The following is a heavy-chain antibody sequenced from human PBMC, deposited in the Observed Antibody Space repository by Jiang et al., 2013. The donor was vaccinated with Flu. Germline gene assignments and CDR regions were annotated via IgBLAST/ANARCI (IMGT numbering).Heavy chain of an antibody. CDR1: GYSISSGYY. J-gene: IGHJ4*02. Sequence: PGLVKPSETLSLTCTVSGYSISSGYYWGWIRQPPGKGLEWIGSIYHSGSTYYNPSLKSRVTISVDTSKNQFSLKLSSVTAADTAVYYCARDPLDYGDYGWGQGTLVTVSS. CDR3: ARDPLDYGDYG. CDR2: IYHSGST. D-gene: IGHD4-17*01. V-gene: IGHV4-38-2*02.